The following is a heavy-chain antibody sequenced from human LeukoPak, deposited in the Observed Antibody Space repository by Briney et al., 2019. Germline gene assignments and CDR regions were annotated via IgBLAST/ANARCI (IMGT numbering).Heavy chain of an antibody. CDR3: VRVTEAYYDFWSGAPRKHYIDV. V-gene: IGHV1-2*02. CDR1: GYTFTGYY. Sequence: ASVKVSCKASGYTFTGYYMHWVRQAPGQGLEWMGWINPNSGGTNYAQKFQGRVTMTRDTSSSTAYLQWSSLKASDTAIYYCVRVTEAYYDFWSGAPRKHYIDVWGTGTTVTVSS. CDR2: INPNSGGT. J-gene: IGHJ6*03. D-gene: IGHD3-3*01.